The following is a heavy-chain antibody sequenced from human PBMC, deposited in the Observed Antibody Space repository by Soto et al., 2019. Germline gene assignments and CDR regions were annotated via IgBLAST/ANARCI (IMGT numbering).Heavy chain of an antibody. CDR1: GGSISSSNW. D-gene: IGHD2-21*02. CDR3: ARSLGDPPADYFDY. Sequence: SETLSLTCAVSGGSISSSNWWSWVRQPPGKGLEWVGEIYHSGSTNYNPSLKSRVTISVDKSKNQFSLKLSSVTAADTAVYYCARSLGDPPADYFDYWGQEPWSPSPQ. CDR2: IYHSGST. V-gene: IGHV4-4*02. J-gene: IGHJ4*01.